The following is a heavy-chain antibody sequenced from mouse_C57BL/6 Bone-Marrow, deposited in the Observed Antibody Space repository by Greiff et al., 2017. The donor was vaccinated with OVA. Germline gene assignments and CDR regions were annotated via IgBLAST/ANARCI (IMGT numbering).Heavy chain of an antibody. CDR2: ISDGGSYT. CDR1: GFTFSSYA. J-gene: IGHJ2*01. CDR3: ARDPFLPLDY. V-gene: IGHV5-4*01. Sequence: EVKVEESGGGLVKPGGSLKLSCAASGFTFSSYAMSWVRQTPEKRLEWVATISDGGSYTYYPDNVKGRFTISRDNAKNNLYLQMSHLKSEDTAMYYCARDPFLPLDYWGQGTTLTVSS.